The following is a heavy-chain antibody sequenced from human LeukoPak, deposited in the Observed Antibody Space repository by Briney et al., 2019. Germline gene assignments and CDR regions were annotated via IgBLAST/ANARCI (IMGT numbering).Heavy chain of an antibody. CDR1: GFTFDDYG. CDR3: ARSWKLLQNFDS. V-gene: IGHV3-20*04. J-gene: IGHJ4*02. CDR2: INWNGGST. D-gene: IGHD1-26*01. Sequence: GGSLRLSCAASGFTFDDYGMGWVRQAPGKGLEWVSGINWNGGSTDYADSVKGRFTISRDNSKNTLYLQMNNLRTEDTAVYFCARSWKLLQNFDSWGQGTLVTVSS.